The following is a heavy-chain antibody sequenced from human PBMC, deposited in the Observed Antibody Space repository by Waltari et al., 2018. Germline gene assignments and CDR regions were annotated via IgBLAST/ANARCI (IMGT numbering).Heavy chain of an antibody. J-gene: IGHJ4*02. D-gene: IGHD2-2*01. CDR2: ISGTGGSA. Sequence: EVQLLESGGGLVQPGGSLRTSCAASGFTFRSYALIGVRQAPGKGPEWVSAISGTGGSAYSADSVKGRFTISRDNSENTLYLQMNSLRVEDTAMYYCAKGRVPAAAIYYFDTWGQGTLVTVSS. CDR1: GFTFRSYA. V-gene: IGHV3-23*01. CDR3: AKGRVPAAAIYYFDT.